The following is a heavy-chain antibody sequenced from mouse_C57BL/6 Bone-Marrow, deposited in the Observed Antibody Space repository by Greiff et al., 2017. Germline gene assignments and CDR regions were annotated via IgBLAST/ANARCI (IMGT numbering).Heavy chain of an antibody. CDR1: GYTFTDYY. Sequence: VQLQQSGPELVKPGASVKISCKASGYTFTDYYMNWVKQSHGKSLEWIGDINPNNGGTSYNQKFKGKATLTVDKSSSTAYMELRSLTSEDSAVYYCARAGYDYGVWFAYWGQGTLVTVSA. D-gene: IGHD2-4*01. CDR2: INPNNGGT. J-gene: IGHJ3*01. CDR3: ARAGYDYGVWFAY. V-gene: IGHV1-26*01.